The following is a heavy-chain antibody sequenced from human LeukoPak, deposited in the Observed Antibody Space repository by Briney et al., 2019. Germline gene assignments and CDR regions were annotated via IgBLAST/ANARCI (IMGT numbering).Heavy chain of an antibody. V-gene: IGHV4-30-4*08. CDR3: ARTRSRGLNWFDP. CDR2: IYYSGST. D-gene: IGHD3-16*01. Sequence: SETLSLTCAVSGYSISSGYYWSWIRQPPGKGLEWIGYIYYSGSTYYNPSLKSRVTISVDTSKNQFSLKLSSVTAADTAVYYCARTRSRGLNWFDPWGQGTLVTVSS. CDR1: GYSISSGYY. J-gene: IGHJ5*02.